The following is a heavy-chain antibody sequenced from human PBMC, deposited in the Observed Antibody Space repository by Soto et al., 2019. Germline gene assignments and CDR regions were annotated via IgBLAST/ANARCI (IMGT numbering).Heavy chain of an antibody. D-gene: IGHD3-10*01. CDR3: GRGPRYYGSVFHYYGMDV. V-gene: IGHV4-4*07. CDR2: IHTSGRI. Sequence: QVQLQEAGPGLVKPSETLSLTCTVSGGSISNYYWTWIRQPAGKGLEWIGRIHTSGRINYNPSLPSRVSRTVGMSRSQFSLKLRSVAAADTAVYYCGRGPRYYGSVFHYYGMDVWGQGTTVTASS. CDR1: GGSISNYY. J-gene: IGHJ6*02.